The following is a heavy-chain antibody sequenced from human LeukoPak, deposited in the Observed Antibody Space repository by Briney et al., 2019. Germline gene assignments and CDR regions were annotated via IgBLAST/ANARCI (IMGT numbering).Heavy chain of an antibody. Sequence: GGSLRLSCAASGFTFSSYWMSWVRQAPGTGLEWVANIKQDGSEKYYVDSVKGRFTISRDNAKNSLYLQMNSLRAEDTAVYYCARDLRISSSLRWFDPWGQGTLVTVSS. J-gene: IGHJ5*02. V-gene: IGHV3-7*01. CDR1: GFTFSSYW. D-gene: IGHD6-13*01. CDR3: ARDLRISSSLRWFDP. CDR2: IKQDGSEK.